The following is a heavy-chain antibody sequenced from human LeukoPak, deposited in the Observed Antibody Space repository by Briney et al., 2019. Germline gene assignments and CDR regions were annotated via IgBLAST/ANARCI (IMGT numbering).Heavy chain of an antibody. CDR2: INHSGST. CDR1: GGSFSGYY. J-gene: IGHJ2*01. V-gene: IGHV4-34*01. D-gene: IGHD2-15*01. Sequence: PSETLSLTCAVYGGSFSGYYWSWIRQPPGKGLERIGEINHSGSTNYNPSLKSRVTISVDTSKNQFSLTLSSVTAADTAVYYCARRRVVVVAATVPSLKRYWYFDLWGRGTLVTVSS. CDR3: ARRRVVVVAATVPSLKRYWYFDL.